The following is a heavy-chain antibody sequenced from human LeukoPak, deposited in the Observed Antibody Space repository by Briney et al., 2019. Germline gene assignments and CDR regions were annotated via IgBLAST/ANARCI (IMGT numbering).Heavy chain of an antibody. D-gene: IGHD2-2*01. V-gene: IGHV3-30*02. CDR2: VQYDGSNI. Sequence: GGSLRLSCAASGFTFSSYGMHWVRQAPGKGLECVAFVQYDGSNIYYSDSVKGRFTISRDNSKNTLHLQMNSLRVEDTAVYYCATHCSGTSCHRDYWGQGTLVTVSS. J-gene: IGHJ4*02. CDR3: ATHCSGTSCHRDY. CDR1: GFTFSSYG.